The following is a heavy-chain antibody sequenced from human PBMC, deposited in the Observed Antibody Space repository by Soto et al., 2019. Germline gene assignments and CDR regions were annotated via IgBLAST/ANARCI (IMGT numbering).Heavy chain of an antibody. CDR1: GFSFSDYV. J-gene: IGHJ5*02. V-gene: IGHV3-23*01. Sequence: EVQLWESGGDLVQSGGSLRLSCAASGFSFSDYVMNWVRQVPGKGLEWVSVISGSGTITYYADSVKGRFTISRDNSMKTLYLQMNSLRAEDTAVYYCALGPNVLTESNWFDPWGQGTLVTVSS. CDR2: ISGSGTIT. CDR3: ALGPNVLTESNWFDP. D-gene: IGHD1-20*01.